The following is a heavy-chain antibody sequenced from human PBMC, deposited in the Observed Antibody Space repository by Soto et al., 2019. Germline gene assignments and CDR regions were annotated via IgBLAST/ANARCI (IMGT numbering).Heavy chain of an antibody. CDR1: GGSFSGYY. CDR2: INHSGST. J-gene: IGHJ4*02. Sequence: QVQLQQWGAGLLKPSETLSLTCAVYGGSFSGYYWSWIRQPPGKGLEWIGEINHSGSTNYNPSLKSRVTISVDTSKNQFSLKLSSVTAADTAVYYCARLRGYSGYDSNYWGQGTLVTVSS. CDR3: ARLRGYSGYDSNY. D-gene: IGHD5-12*01. V-gene: IGHV4-34*01.